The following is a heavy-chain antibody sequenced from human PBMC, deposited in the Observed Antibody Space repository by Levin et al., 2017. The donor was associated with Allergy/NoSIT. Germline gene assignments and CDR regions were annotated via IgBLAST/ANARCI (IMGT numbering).Heavy chain of an antibody. CDR1: GYTLTELS. D-gene: IGHD1-1*01. CDR3: ASLGYRMNSYNWFDP. Sequence: GGSLRLSCKVSGYTLTELSMHWVRQAPGKGLEWMGGFDPEDGETIYAQKFQGRVTMTEDTSTDTAYMELSSLRSEDTAVYYCASLGYRMNSYNWFDPWGQGTLVTVSS. V-gene: IGHV1-24*01. J-gene: IGHJ5*02. CDR2: FDPEDGET.